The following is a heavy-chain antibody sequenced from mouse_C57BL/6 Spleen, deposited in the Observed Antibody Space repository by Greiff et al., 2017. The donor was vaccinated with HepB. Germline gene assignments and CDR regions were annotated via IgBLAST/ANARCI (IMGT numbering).Heavy chain of an antibody. CDR1: GYTFTSYW. V-gene: IGHV1-53*01. CDR3: AREGDYGNYEAY. CDR2: INTSNGGT. J-gene: IGHJ3*01. D-gene: IGHD2-1*01. Sequence: QVQLQQPGTELVKPGASVKLSCKASGYTFTSYWMNWVKQRPGQGLEWIGNINTSNGGTNYNEKFKSKATLTVDKSSSTAYMQRSSLTSEDSAVYYCAREGDYGNYEAYWGQGTLVTVSA.